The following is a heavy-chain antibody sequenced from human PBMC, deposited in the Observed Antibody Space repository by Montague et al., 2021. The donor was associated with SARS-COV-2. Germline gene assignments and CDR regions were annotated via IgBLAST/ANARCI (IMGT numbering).Heavy chain of an antibody. CDR1: GFTFSTYW. D-gene: IGHD2-2*01. J-gene: IGHJ6*02. V-gene: IGHV3-7*03. Sequence: SLRLSCAASGFTFSTYWMSWVRQAPGKGLEWVAQIKYDGTSRYYVDSVKGRFTISRDNAKNSLYLEMNSLRGEDTAVYFCARDVVPNANHDLGMDVWGQGTMVTVSS. CDR3: ARDVVPNANHDLGMDV. CDR2: IKYDGTSR.